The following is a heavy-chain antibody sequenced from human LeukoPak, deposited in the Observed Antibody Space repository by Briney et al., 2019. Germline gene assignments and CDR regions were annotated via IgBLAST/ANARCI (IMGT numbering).Heavy chain of an antibody. CDR1: GFTFSSYG. CDR2: IWYDGSNK. CDR3: AREDIVVVPAAIVGYYGMDV. D-gene: IGHD2-2*02. J-gene: IGHJ6*02. Sequence: PGRSLRLSCAASGFTFSSYGMHWGRKAPGKGLEWVAVIWYDGSNKYYADSVKGRFTISRDNSKNTLYLQMNSLRAEDTAVYYCAREDIVVVPAAIVGYYGMDVWGQGTTVTVSS. V-gene: IGHV3-33*01.